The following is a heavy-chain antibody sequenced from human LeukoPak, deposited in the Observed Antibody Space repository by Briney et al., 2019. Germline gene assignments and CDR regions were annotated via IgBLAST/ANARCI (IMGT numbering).Heavy chain of an antibody. CDR2: ISGSGGST. CDR3: AKTLHPTWFYGDYPDAFDI. Sequence: PGGSLRLSCAASGFTFSSYAMSWVRQAPGKGLEWVSAISGSGGSTYYADSVKGRFTISRDNSKNTLYLQMNSLRAEDTAVYYCAKTLHPTWFYGDYPDAFDIWGQGTMVTVSS. D-gene: IGHD4-17*01. V-gene: IGHV3-23*01. J-gene: IGHJ3*02. CDR1: GFTFSSYA.